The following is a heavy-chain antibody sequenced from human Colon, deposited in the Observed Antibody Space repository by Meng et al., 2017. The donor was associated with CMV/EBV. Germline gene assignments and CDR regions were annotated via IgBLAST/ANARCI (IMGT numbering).Heavy chain of an antibody. CDR2: AYYRSKWYY. CDR1: GDSVSSNSAA. D-gene: IGHD3-10*01. J-gene: IGHJ4*02. V-gene: IGHV6-1*01. Sequence: SQTLSLTCAISGDSVSSNSAAWNWIRQSPSRGLEWLGRAYYRSKWYYDYTVSVKSRMTINPDTSKNQFSLHLDSVTPDDTAVYFCARGRNNDGSFYVFDFWGQGSLVTVSS. CDR3: ARGRNNDGSFYVFDF.